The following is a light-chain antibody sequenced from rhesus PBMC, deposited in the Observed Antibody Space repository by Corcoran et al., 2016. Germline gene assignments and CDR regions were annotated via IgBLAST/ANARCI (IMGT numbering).Light chain of an antibody. CDR1: QSVSSN. CDR2: YAS. CDR3: QQYNNWLT. V-gene: IGKV3-35*01. J-gene: IGKJ4*01. Sequence: EIVMTQSPATLSLSPGERATLSCRASQSVSSNLAWYQQQPGQAPRLLIYYASNRATVIPDRFSGGGSGTDFPLTISILEPEDVGVYFCQQYNNWLTFGGGTNVELK.